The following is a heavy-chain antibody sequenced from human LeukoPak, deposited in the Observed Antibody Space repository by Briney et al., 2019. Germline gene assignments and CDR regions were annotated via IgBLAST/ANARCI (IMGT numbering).Heavy chain of an antibody. CDR1: GYTFIEYG. V-gene: IGHV1-18*01. CDR3: AVTYYYDSSGGPRAYYYGMDV. CDR2: ISAYNGNT. D-gene: IGHD3-22*01. J-gene: IGHJ6*02. Sequence: GASVKVSCKASGYTFIEYGISWVRQAPGQGLEWMGWISAYNGNTNYAQKLQGRVTMTTDTSTSTAYMELRSLRSDDTAVYYCAVTYYYDSSGGPRAYYYGMDVWGQGTTVTVSS.